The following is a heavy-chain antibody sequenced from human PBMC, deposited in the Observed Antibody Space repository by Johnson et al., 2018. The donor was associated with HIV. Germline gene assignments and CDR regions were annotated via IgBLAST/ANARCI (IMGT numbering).Heavy chain of an antibody. J-gene: IGHJ3*02. CDR2: FFGGDGT. Sequence: LESGGGLVQPGGSLRLSCAASGFTVSSYYMTWVRQAPGKGLEWVSVFFGGDGTYYADSVRGRFIISRDNSKNTLYLQMNSLRFEDTAVYYCARGGLGYQNIHDPFDIWGQGTMVIVSS. CDR3: ARGGLGYQNIHDPFDI. D-gene: IGHD3-16*02. V-gene: IGHV3-66*01. CDR1: GFTVSSYY.